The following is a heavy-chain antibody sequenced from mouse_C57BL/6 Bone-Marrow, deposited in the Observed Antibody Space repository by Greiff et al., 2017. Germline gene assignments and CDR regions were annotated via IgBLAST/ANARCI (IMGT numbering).Heavy chain of an antibody. CDR2: ISSGGDYI. J-gene: IGHJ1*03. V-gene: IGHV5-9-1*02. Sequence: EVQLVESGEGLVKPGGSLKLSCAVSGFTFSSYAMSWVRQTPEKRLEWVAYISSGGDYIYYADTVKGRFTISRDNARNTLYLQMSSLKSEDTAMYYCTRDGGSPWYFDVWGTGTTVTVST. D-gene: IGHD1-1*02. CDR1: GFTFSSYA. CDR3: TRDGGSPWYFDV.